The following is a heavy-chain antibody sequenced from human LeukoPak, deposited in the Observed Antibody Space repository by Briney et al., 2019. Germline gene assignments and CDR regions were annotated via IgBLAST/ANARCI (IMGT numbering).Heavy chain of an antibody. CDR1: GFTFSNYW. V-gene: IGHV3-7*01. CDR2: IKQDGSEK. D-gene: IGHD6-19*01. J-gene: IGHJ4*02. CDR3: ASGSGWYRY. Sequence: GGSLRLSCAASGFTFSNYWMSWVRQAPGKGLEWVANIKQDGSEKYYVDSVKGRFTISRDNAKNSLCLQMNSLRAEDTAVYYCASGSGWYRYWGQGTLVTVSS.